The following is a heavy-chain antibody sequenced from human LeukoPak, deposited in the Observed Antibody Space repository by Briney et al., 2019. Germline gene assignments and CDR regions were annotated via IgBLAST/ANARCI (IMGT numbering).Heavy chain of an antibody. D-gene: IGHD4-17*01. CDR3: ARTLDDYGDYVIDY. CDR2: IYHSGST. CDR1: GYSISSHYY. J-gene: IGHJ4*02. Sequence: SETLSLTCTVSGYSISSHYYWAWIRQPPGKGLEWIGSIYHSGSTYYNPSLKSRVTISVDTSKNQFSLKLSSVTAADTAVYYCARTLDDYGDYVIDYWGQGTLVTVSS. V-gene: IGHV4-38-2*02.